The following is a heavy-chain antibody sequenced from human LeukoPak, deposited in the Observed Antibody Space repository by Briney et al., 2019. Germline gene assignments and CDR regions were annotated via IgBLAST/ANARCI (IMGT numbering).Heavy chain of an antibody. V-gene: IGHV4-39*01. J-gene: IGHJ4*02. Sequence: PSETLSLTCTVSGGSISSSSYYWGWIRQPPGKGLEWIGYIYYSGSTYYNPSLKSRVTISVDTSKNQFSLKLSSVTAADTAVYYCSRQTYYYGSGSGPRPKYYFDYWGQGTLVTVSS. CDR3: SRQTYYYGSGSGPRPKYYFDY. CDR2: IYYSGST. CDR1: GGSISSSSYY. D-gene: IGHD3-10*01.